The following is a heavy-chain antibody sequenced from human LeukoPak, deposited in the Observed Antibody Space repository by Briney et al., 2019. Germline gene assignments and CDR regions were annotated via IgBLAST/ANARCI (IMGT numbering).Heavy chain of an antibody. CDR3: ALEVTVTTLRHTLYDREAFDI. J-gene: IGHJ3*02. D-gene: IGHD4-17*01. V-gene: IGHV3-23*01. Sequence: GGSLRLSCAASGFTFSSYATSWVRQAPGKGLEWVSAISGSGGSTYYADSVKGRFTISRDNSKNTLYLQMNSLRAEDTAVYYCALEVTVTTLRHTLYDREAFDIWGQGTMVTVSS. CDR1: GFTFSSYA. CDR2: ISGSGGST.